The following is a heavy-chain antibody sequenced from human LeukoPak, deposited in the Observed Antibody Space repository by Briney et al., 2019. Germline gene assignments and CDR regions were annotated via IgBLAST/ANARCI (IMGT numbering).Heavy chain of an antibody. CDR3: ARPFRLGGYYYELLDY. Sequence: GASLRLSCAASGTTFSSYAMHGVRQAPGKGLEWVAVISYDGSNKYYADSVKGRFTISRDNSKNTLYLQMSSLRAEDTAVYYCARPFRLGGYYYELLDYWGQGTLVTVSS. CDR1: GTTFSSYA. CDR2: ISYDGSNK. J-gene: IGHJ4*02. D-gene: IGHD3-22*01. V-gene: IGHV3-30-3*01.